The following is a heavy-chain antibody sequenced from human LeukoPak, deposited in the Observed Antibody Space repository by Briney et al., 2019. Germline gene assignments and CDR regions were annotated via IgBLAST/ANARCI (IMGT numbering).Heavy chain of an antibody. CDR2: IYYSGST. V-gene: IGHV4-59*01. D-gene: IGHD1-14*01. J-gene: IGHJ3*02. CDR3: ARDLKPRRFINRGDAFDI. CDR1: GGSISSYY. Sequence: SETLSLTCTVSGGSISSYYWSWIRQPPGKGLEWIGYIYYSGSTNYNPSLKSRVTISVDTSKNQFSLKLSSVTAADTAVYYCARDLKPRRFINRGDAFDIWGQGTMVTVSS.